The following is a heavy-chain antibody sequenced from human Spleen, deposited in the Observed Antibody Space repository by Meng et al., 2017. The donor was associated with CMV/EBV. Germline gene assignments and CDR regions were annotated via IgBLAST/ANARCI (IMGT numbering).Heavy chain of an antibody. Sequence: AGVKVSRKASGYTFTSYYLHWVRQAPGQGLEWMGIINPSGGTTTYAQKFQGRVTMTRDTSTSTVYMELSSLRSEDTAVYSCARDDHSDYWGQGTLVTVSS. V-gene: IGHV1-46*01. CDR3: ARDDHSDY. CDR2: INPSGGTT. J-gene: IGHJ4*02. CDR1: GYTFTSYY.